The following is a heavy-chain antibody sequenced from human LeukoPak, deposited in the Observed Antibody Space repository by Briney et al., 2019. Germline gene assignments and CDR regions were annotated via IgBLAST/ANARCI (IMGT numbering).Heavy chain of an antibody. J-gene: IGHJ6*02. CDR1: GYSFTTYW. CDR3: ARSLFPGYLYGMDV. D-gene: IGHD1-1*01. CDR2: IYPGDSDT. Sequence: GESLKISCRGSGYSFTTYWIGWVRQMPGKGLEWMGIIYPGDSDTRYSPSFQGQVNISADMFITTAYLQWSSLRASDTAMYYSARSLFPGYLYGMDVWGQGTTVTVSS. V-gene: IGHV5-51*01.